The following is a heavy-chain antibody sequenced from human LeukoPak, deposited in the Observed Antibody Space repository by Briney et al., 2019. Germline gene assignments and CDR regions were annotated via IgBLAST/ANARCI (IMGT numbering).Heavy chain of an antibody. CDR1: GFPFSSYG. D-gene: IGHD3-10*01. J-gene: IGHJ4*02. CDR2: IWPDGSIK. CDR3: AKDREGGFDY. Sequence: GGSLRLSCTASGFPFSSYGMHWVRQAPGKGLVWVTVIWPDGSIKYYADSVKGRFTVSRDNSKNTLYLQMNSLRAEDTAVYYCAKDREGGFDYWGQGTLVTVSS. V-gene: IGHV3-30*02.